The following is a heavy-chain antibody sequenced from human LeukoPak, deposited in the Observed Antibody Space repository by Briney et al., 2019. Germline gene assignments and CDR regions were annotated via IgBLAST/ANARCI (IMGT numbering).Heavy chain of an antibody. CDR2: IYYSGST. J-gene: IGHJ4*02. Sequence: SETLSLTCTVSGGSISSSSYYWGWIRQPPGKGLEWIGSIYYSGSTYYNPSLKSRVTISVDTSKNQFSLKLSSVTAADTAVYYCATHTAYSSGWYDYWGQGTLVTVSS. CDR3: ATHTAYSSGWYDY. D-gene: IGHD6-19*01. V-gene: IGHV4-39*07. CDR1: GGSISSSSYY.